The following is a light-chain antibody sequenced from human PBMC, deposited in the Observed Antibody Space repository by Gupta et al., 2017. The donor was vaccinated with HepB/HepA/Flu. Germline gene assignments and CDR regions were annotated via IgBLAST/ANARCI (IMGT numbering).Light chain of an antibody. J-gene: IGLJ3*02. CDR1: DIGIKG. CDR3: QVWDRDQPV. Sequence: SYLLTQPPSVSVAPGETANTACGGDDIGIKGVHWYQQKPGLAPILMIYFRGDRPSGIPERFSGSNSGGAATLTITSVEAGDEAAYFCQVWDRDQPVFGGGTKLTVL. CDR2: FRG. V-gene: IGLV3-21*01.